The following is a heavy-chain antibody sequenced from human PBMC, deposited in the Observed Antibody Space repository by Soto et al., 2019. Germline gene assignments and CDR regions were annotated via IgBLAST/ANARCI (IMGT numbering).Heavy chain of an antibody. D-gene: IGHD6-13*01. CDR2: ISYDGSNK. CDR3: AKDHGSSWYVGYYYYGMNV. Sequence: GGSLRLSCAASGFTFSSYGMHGVRQAPGKGLAWVAVISYDGSNKYYADSVKGRFTISRDNSKNTLYLQMNSLRAEDTAVYYCAKDHGSSWYVGYYYYGMNVWGQGTTVTVSS. CDR1: GFTFSSYG. J-gene: IGHJ6*02. V-gene: IGHV3-30*18.